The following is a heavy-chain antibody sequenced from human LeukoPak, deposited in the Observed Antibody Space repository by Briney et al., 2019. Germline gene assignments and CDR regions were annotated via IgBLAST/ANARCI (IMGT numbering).Heavy chain of an antibody. CDR2: IIPILGIA. CDR3: ARGRSDDILTGYQAKEWFDP. J-gene: IGHJ5*02. V-gene: IGHV1-69*04. D-gene: IGHD3-9*01. Sequence: ASVKVSRKASGGTFSIYAISWVRQAPEQGLEWMGRIIPILGIANYEQKYQGRVTITADKSTSTAYMELSSLRSEDTAVYYCARGRSDDILTGYQAKEWFDPWGQGTQVTVSS. CDR1: GGTFSIYA.